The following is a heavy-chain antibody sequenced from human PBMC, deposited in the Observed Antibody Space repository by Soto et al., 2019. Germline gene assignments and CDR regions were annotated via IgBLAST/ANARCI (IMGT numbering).Heavy chain of an antibody. J-gene: IGHJ4*02. V-gene: IGHV1-46*01. CDR2: INPSCGST. CDR1: GYTFTSYY. D-gene: IGHD1-20*01. Sequence: GASVKVSCKASGYTFTSYYIHWVRQAPLQVLEWMVIINPSCGSTSYAQKFQGRVTMTRDTSTSTVYMELSSLRSEDTAVYYCARDTPNGGYNWNPGYYFECWGQGTMVPVSS. CDR3: ARDTPNGGYNWNPGYYFEC.